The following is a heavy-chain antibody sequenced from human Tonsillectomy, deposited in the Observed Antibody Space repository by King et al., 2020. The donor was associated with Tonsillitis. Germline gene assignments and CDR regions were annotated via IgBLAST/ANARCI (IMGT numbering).Heavy chain of an antibody. D-gene: IGHD2-2*01. V-gene: IGHV3-21*01. CDR3: ASPCPSCYYYYYYYMDV. CDR1: GFTFSSYS. CDR2: ISSSSSYI. J-gene: IGHJ6*03. Sequence: VQLVESGGGLVKPGGSLRLSCAASGFTFSSYSMNWVRQAPGKGLEWVSSISSSSSYIYYADSEKGRFTISRDNAKNSLYLQMNSLRAEDTAVYYCASPCPSCYYYYYYYMDVWGKGTTVTVSS.